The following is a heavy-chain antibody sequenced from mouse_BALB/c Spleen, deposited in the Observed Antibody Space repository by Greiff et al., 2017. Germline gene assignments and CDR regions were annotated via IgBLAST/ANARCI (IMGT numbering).Heavy chain of an antibody. D-gene: IGHD5-1*01. J-gene: IGHJ2*01. CDR2: IYPYNGGT. V-gene: IGHV1S29*02. CDR1: GYTFTDYN. Sequence: EVQLHQSGPELVKPGASVKISCKASGYTFTDYNMHWVKQSHGKSLEWIGYIYPYNGGTGYNQKFKSKATLTVDNSSSTAYLELRSLTSEDSAVYYCARNSPEYADFDYWGQGTTLTVSS. CDR3: ARNSPEYADFDY.